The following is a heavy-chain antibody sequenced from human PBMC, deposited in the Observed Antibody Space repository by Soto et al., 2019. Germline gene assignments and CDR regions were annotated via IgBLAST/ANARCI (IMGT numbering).Heavy chain of an antibody. V-gene: IGHV3-30-3*01. J-gene: IGHJ5*02. Sequence: GGSLRLSCAASGFSFSDHAMHWVRRAPGKGLEWVALVAHDGTSKYYAGSVKGRFTISSDKSSNTLFLQMDSLDTEDTAVYYCARDNRITGIAAEIDLWGRGTLVTVSS. CDR1: GFSFSDHA. D-gene: IGHD1-20*01. CDR2: VAHDGTSK. CDR3: ARDNRITGIAAEIDL.